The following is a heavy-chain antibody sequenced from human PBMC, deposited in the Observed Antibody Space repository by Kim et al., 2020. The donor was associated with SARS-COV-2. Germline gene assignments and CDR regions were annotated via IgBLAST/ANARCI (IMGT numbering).Heavy chain of an antibody. V-gene: IGHV4-4*07. CDR1: GASISDYH. CDR3: ATGRGYSFNRFDP. J-gene: IGHJ5*02. CDR2: IYTSGSS. Sequence: SETLSLTCSVSGASISDYHWTWIRQPAGEGLEWIGRIYTSGSSNYNPSLKSRVAMSVDTSKNQFSLKLTSVTAADTAIYYCATGRGYSFNRFDPWGQGTLVTVSS. D-gene: IGHD5-18*01.